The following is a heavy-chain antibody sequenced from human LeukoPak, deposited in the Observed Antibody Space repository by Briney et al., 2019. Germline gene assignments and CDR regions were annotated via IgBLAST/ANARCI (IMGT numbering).Heavy chain of an antibody. J-gene: IGHJ6*02. Sequence: GGSLRLSCAASGFTFSNYAMSWVRQAPGKGLEWVSSVSDSGGSTHYADSVKGRFTIFRDNSRNTVFLQMNSLRAEDTAVHYCAKESELDDMDVWGQGTTVTVSS. V-gene: IGHV3-23*01. D-gene: IGHD1-7*01. CDR3: AKESELDDMDV. CDR2: VSDSGGST. CDR1: GFTFSNYA.